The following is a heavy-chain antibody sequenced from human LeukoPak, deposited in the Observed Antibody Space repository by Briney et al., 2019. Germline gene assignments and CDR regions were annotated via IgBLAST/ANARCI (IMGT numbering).Heavy chain of an antibody. CDR1: GFSLSTSGMR. CDR2: IDWDDDK. J-gene: IGHJ4*02. V-gene: IGHV2-70*04. CDR3: ARTPYCGGDCYVDY. Sequence: ESGPALLQPTPTLTLTCTFSGFSLSTSGMRVSWIRQPPGKALEWLALIDWDDDKFYSTSLKTRLTISKDTSKNQVVLTMTNMDPVDTATYYCARTPYCGGDCYVDYWGQGTLVTVSS. D-gene: IGHD2-21*02.